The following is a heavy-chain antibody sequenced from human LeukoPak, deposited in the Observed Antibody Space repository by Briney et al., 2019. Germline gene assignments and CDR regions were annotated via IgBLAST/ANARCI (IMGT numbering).Heavy chain of an antibody. V-gene: IGHV1-69*13. J-gene: IGHJ2*01. CDR2: IIPIFRTA. Sequence: ASVKVSCKASGGTFSNYAISWVRQAPGQGLEWMGGIIPIFRTANYAQQFQDRVTITADESTSTAYMELSSLRSEDTAVYYCAKDIAAYSNSWSPYWYFDLWGRGTLVTVSS. CDR1: GGTFSNYA. D-gene: IGHD6-13*01. CDR3: AKDIAAYSNSWSPYWYFDL.